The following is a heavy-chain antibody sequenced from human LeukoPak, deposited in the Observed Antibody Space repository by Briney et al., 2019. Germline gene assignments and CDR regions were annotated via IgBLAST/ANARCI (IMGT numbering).Heavy chain of an antibody. CDR3: AKDQGRIVVVTAGVRAFDI. CDR2: ISYDGNSK. D-gene: IGHD2-21*02. Sequence: PGGSLRLSCAASGFTFSSYGMHWVRQAPGKGLEWVAVISYDGNSKYYADSVKGRFTVSRDNSKNTLYLQMNSLRAEDTAVYYCAKDQGRIVVVTAGVRAFDIWGQGTVVTVSS. J-gene: IGHJ3*02. CDR1: GFTFSSYG. V-gene: IGHV3-30*18.